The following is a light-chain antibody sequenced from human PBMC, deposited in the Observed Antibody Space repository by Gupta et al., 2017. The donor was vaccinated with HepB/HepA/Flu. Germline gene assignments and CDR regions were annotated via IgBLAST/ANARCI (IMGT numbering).Light chain of an antibody. Sequence: QSVLTQPPSASGTPGQTVTISCLGSSSNIGSNTVKWYQQFPGTAPKLLMYSDHQRPSGVPDRFSGSKSGTSGSLAISGHQSEDEADYYCTTWDDSLNGWVFGGGTKLTVL. J-gene: IGLJ3*02. CDR3: TTWDDSLNGWV. CDR1: SSNIGSNT. V-gene: IGLV1-44*01. CDR2: SDH.